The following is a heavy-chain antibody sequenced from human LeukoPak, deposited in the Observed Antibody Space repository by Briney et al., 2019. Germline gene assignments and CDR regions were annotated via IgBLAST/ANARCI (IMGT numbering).Heavy chain of an antibody. D-gene: IGHD4-23*01. CDR3: AKVPVMTTVVTPFDY. V-gene: IGHV3-23*01. J-gene: IGHJ4*02. Sequence: GGSLRLSCAASGFTFSSYAMSWVRQAPGKGLEWVSAISGSGGSTYYADSVKGRFTTSRDNSKNTLYLQMNSLRAEDTAVYYCAKVPVMTTVVTPFDYWGQGTLVTVSS. CDR2: ISGSGGST. CDR1: GFTFSSYA.